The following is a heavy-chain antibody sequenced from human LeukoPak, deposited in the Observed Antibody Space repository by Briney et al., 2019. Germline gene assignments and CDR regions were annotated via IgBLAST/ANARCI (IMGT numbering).Heavy chain of an antibody. V-gene: IGHV5-51*01. Sequence: GESLKISCKGSGYSFTTYWIGWVRQMPGKDLEWMGIIYPGDSDTRYSPSFQGQVTISADKSISTAYLQWSSLQASDTAMYYCARQGGNTPYYMDVWGKGTTVTVSS. J-gene: IGHJ6*03. CDR1: GYSFTTYW. CDR2: IYPGDSDT. CDR3: ARQGGNTPYYMDV. D-gene: IGHD4-23*01.